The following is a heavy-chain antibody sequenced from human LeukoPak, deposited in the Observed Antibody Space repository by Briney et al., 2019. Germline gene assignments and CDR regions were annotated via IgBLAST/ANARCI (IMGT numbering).Heavy chain of an antibody. V-gene: IGHV4-39*07. Sequence: SETLSLTCTVSGGSISSGNYYWGWIRQPPGKGLEWIGSIYYSGSTYYNPSLKSRVTISVDKSKNQFSLKLSSVTAADTAVYYCARLGYCSGGSCLDYWGQGTLVTVSS. D-gene: IGHD2-15*01. CDR2: IYYSGST. CDR1: GGSISSGNYY. J-gene: IGHJ4*02. CDR3: ARLGYCSGGSCLDY.